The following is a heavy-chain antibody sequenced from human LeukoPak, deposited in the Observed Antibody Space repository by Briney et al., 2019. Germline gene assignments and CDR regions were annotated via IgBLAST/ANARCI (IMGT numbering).Heavy chain of an antibody. D-gene: IGHD3-22*01. Sequence: ASVKVSCKASGYTFTSYDISWVRQAPGQGLEWMGWISAYNGNTNYAQKLQGRVTMTTDTSTSTAYMELRSLRSDDTAVYYCARDRSPIYYDSSGYFMEADYWGQGTLVTVSS. CDR3: ARDRSPIYYDSSGYFMEADY. CDR1: GYTFTSYD. J-gene: IGHJ4*02. V-gene: IGHV1-18*01. CDR2: ISAYNGNT.